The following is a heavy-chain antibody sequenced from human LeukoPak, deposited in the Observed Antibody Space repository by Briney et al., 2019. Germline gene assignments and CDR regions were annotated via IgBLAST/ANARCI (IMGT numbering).Heavy chain of an antibody. D-gene: IGHD5-24*01. CDR3: AILPVEMATMFDY. Sequence: AGGSLRLSCAASGFTFSSYEMNWVRQAPGKGLEWVSYISSSGSTIYYADSVKGRFTISRDNAKNSLYRQMNSLRAEDTAVYYCAILPVEMATMFDYWGQGTLVTVSS. V-gene: IGHV3-48*03. CDR2: ISSSGSTI. J-gene: IGHJ4*02. CDR1: GFTFSSYE.